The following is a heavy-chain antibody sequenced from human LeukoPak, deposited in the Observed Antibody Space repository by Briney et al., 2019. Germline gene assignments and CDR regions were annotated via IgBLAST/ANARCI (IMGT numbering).Heavy chain of an antibody. CDR3: ARGTGVQVWSSLDY. Sequence: PGGSLRLSCAASGFIFNIYSVNWVRQAPGKGLAWVSSISSSGSDIYYADSVKGRFTFSRDNAKNSLYLQMNSLMSEDTAVYYCARGTGVQVWSSLDYWGQGTLVTVSS. CDR1: GFIFNIYS. D-gene: IGHD5-18*01. V-gene: IGHV3-21*01. CDR2: ISSSGSDI. J-gene: IGHJ4*02.